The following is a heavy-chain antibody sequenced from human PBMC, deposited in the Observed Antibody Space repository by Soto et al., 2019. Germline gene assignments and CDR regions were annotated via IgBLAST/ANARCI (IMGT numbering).Heavy chain of an antibody. V-gene: IGHV4-39*01. CDR1: GGSISSSSYY. Sequence: TLSLTCTVSGGSISSSSYYWGWIRQPPGKGLEWIGSIYYSGSTYYNPSLKSRVTISVDTSKNQFSLKLSSVTAADTAVYYCARQGVAARQAGLDVWGQGTTVTVSS. J-gene: IGHJ6*02. CDR3: ARQGVAARQAGLDV. CDR2: IYYSGST. D-gene: IGHD6-6*01.